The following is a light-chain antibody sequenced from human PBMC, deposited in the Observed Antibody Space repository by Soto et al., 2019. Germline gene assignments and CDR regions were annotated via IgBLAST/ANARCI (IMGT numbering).Light chain of an antibody. CDR3: SSYAGSNNFV. CDR1: SSDVGGYHY. CDR2: EVT. J-gene: IGLJ2*01. V-gene: IGLV2-8*01. Sequence: QSALTQPPSASGSPGQSVTISCTGTSSDVGGYHYVSWYQQHPGKAPKLMIHEVTKRPSGVPDRFSGSKSGNTASLTVSGLQGEAEADYYCSSYAGSNNFVFGGGTTLTVL.